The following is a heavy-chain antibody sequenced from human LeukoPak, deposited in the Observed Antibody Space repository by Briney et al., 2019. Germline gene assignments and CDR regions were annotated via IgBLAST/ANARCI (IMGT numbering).Heavy chain of an antibody. CDR2: IYYSGST. CDR3: AREGPIQFLEQIDF. V-gene: IGHV4-39*07. Sequence: SETLSLTCTVSGGSISSSSYYWGWIRQPPGKGLEWIGSIYYSGSTYYNPSLKGRVSISMDTSKNQFSLKLTSLKAADTAVYYCAREGPIQFLEQIDFWGQGSLVTVSS. J-gene: IGHJ4*02. D-gene: IGHD3-3*01. CDR1: GGSISSSSYY.